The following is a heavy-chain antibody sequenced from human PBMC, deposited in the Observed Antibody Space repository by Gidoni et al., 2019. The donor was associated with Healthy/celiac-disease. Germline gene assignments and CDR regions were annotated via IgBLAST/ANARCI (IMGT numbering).Heavy chain of an antibody. D-gene: IGHD3-10*01. V-gene: IGHV3-15*01. CDR1: GFTFSNGW. J-gene: IGHJ4*02. CDR3: TTENHGSGYFDY. Sequence: EEQLVESGGGLVQPGGSLRRSCAASGFTFSNGWMSWVRQAPGKGLEWVGRIKSKTDGGTTDYAAPVKGRFTISRDDSKNTLYLQMNSLKTEDTAVYYCTTENHGSGYFDYWGQGTLVTVSS. CDR2: IKSKTDGGTT.